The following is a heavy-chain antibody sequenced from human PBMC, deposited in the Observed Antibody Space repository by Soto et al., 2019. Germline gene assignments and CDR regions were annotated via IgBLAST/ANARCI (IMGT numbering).Heavy chain of an antibody. D-gene: IGHD2-15*01. Sequence: EVQLVESGGGLVQPGGSLRLSCAASGFTFSSYDMHWVRQATGKGLEWVSAIGTAGDTYYPGSVKGRFTISRENAKNSLELQMNSLRAEDTAVDYCARHRYCSGGSCYSAFDIWGQGTMVTVSS. CDR2: IGTAGDT. J-gene: IGHJ3*02. CDR3: ARHRYCSGGSCYSAFDI. V-gene: IGHV3-13*01. CDR1: GFTFSSYD.